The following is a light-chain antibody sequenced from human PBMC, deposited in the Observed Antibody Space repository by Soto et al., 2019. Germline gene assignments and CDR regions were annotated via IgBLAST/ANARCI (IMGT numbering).Light chain of an antibody. CDR3: QRGV. CDR1: SGHSSYA. CDR2: LNSDGSH. Sequence: QSVLTQSPSASASLGASVKLTCTLSSGHSSYAIAWHQQQPEKGPRYLMKLNSDGSHSKGDGIPDRFSGSSSGAERYLTISSLQSEDEADYYCQRGVFGGGTKLTVL. V-gene: IGLV4-69*01. J-gene: IGLJ3*02.